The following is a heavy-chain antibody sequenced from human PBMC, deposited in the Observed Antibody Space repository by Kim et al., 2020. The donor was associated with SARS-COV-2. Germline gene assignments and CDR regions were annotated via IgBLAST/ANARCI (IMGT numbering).Heavy chain of an antibody. J-gene: IGHJ6*02. V-gene: IGHV3-73*01. CDR1: GFTFSGSA. CDR3: ARRGDYGGMDV. Sequence: GGSLRLSCAASGFTFSGSAMHWVRQASGKGLEWVGRIRSKVNSYATAYAASVKGRFTISRDDSKNTAFLQMNSLKTEGTAVYYCARRGDYGGMDVWGQGTTVTISS. CDR2: IRSKVNSYAT.